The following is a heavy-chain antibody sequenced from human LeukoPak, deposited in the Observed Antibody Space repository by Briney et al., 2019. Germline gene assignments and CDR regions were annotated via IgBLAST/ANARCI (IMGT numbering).Heavy chain of an antibody. CDR3: AKDRGNNYGYDYYGVDV. Sequence: GGSLRLSCAASGFTFNNYAMSWVRQAPGKGLEWVSGISASGDSTYYADSVKGRFTISRHNSKNTLYLQMNALRAGDTAIYYCAKDRGNNYGYDYYGVDVWAKGPRSPSP. J-gene: IGHJ6*02. D-gene: IGHD3-10*01. CDR1: GFTFNNYA. V-gene: IGHV3-23*01. CDR2: ISASGDST.